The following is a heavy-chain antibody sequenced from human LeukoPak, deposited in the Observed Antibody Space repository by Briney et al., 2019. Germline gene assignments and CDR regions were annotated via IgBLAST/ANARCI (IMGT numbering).Heavy chain of an antibody. CDR1: GFTFSDYF. CDR3: AKDQFSGYGSIDY. D-gene: IGHD5-12*01. J-gene: IGHJ4*02. Sequence: GGSLRLSCAASGFTFSDYFMSWIRQAPGKGLEWVSGIYGSGGTYYADSVKGRFTISRDLSKNTLFLQMNSLRAEDTAVYYCAKDQFSGYGSIDYWGQGTLVTVSS. CDR2: IYGSGGT. V-gene: IGHV3-23*01.